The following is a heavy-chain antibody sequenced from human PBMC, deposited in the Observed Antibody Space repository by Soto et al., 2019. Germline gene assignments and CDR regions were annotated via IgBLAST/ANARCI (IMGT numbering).Heavy chain of an antibody. D-gene: IGHD6-6*01. J-gene: IGHJ4*02. V-gene: IGHV3-30-3*01. CDR2: ISYDGSNK. CDR3: ARVYSSLDYGIDY. Sequence: SLRLSCAAFGFTFSSYSMHWVRQAPGKGLEWVAVISYDGSNKYYADSEKGRFTISRDNSKNTLYLQMNSLTPEDTAVYYCARVYSSLDYGIDYWGQGTLVTVSS. CDR1: GFTFSSYS.